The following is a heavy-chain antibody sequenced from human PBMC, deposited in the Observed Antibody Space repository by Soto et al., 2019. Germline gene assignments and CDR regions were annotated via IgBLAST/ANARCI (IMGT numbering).Heavy chain of an antibody. J-gene: IGHJ5*02. D-gene: IGHD1-26*01. CDR3: ARDPVGGNWFDP. V-gene: IGHV1-18*01. CDR2: INPYNGNT. Sequence: SAKVSCKASGYTFSSYGISWVRQAPGQGLEWMGWINPYNGNTNYAQKLQGRVTMTTDTSTSTAYMELRSLRSDDTAVYYCARDPVGGNWFDPWGQGTLVTVSS. CDR1: GYTFSSYG.